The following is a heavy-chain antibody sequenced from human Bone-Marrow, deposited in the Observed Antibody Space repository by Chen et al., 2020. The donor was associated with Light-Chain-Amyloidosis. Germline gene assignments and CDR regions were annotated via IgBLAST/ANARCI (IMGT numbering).Heavy chain of an antibody. Sequence: VQLVESGGGVVPPGTSLRLSCAASGFTFSAFSMHWVRQAPGKGLEWISYISSSSSAIYYAYSVKGRFTISRDNAENSVYLQMDRLRAEDTAVYYCARGYKFGYYWGQGTLVNVSS. V-gene: IGHV3-48*04. CDR2: ISSSSSAI. D-gene: IGHD3-16*01. CDR1: GFTFSAFS. CDR3: ARGYKFGYY. J-gene: IGHJ4*02.